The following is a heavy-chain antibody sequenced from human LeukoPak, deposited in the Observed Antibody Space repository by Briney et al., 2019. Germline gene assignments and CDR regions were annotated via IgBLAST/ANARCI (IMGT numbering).Heavy chain of an antibody. D-gene: IGHD3-16*01. CDR3: AKPRYSYAYVAPYYDMDV. CDR1: GFIFSSYA. V-gene: IGHV3-23*01. J-gene: IGHJ6*03. CDR2: ISDIDGST. Sequence: PGGSLRLSCATSGFIFSSYAMSWVRQAPGKGLEWVSSISDIDGSTHYADSVKGRFTIYRDNSKNTLYLQMNSLRAEDTAVYYCAKPRYSYAYVAPYYDMDVWGKGTTVTVSS.